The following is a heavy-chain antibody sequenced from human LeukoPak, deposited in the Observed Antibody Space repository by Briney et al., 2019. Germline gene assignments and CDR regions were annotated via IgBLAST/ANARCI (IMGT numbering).Heavy chain of an antibody. CDR1: GFTFYNYA. J-gene: IGHJ4*02. CDR3: AEGGTTYPYNFDH. V-gene: IGHV3-23*01. CDR2: ISRSGDTT. Sequence: GGSLRLSCAASGFTFYNYAMSWVRQAPGKGLEWDSGISRSGDTTNSADSVKGRFTISRDNSKNTLCLQMNSLRAEDTAVYYCAEGGTTYPYNFDHWGQGTLVTVSS. D-gene: IGHD1-1*01.